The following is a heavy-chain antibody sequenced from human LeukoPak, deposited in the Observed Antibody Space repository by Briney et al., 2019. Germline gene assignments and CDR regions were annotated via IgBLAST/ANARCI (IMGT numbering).Heavy chain of an antibody. D-gene: IGHD2-15*01. J-gene: IGHJ4*02. CDR2: ISYDGSNK. Sequence: PGGSLRLSCAASGFTFSSYAMHWVRQAPGKGLEWVAVISYDGSNKYNADSVKGRFTISRDNSKNTLYLQMNSLRAEDTAVYYCARDDVGSYWGQGTLVTVSS. V-gene: IGHV3-30-3*01. CDR3: ARDDVGSY. CDR1: GFTFSSYA.